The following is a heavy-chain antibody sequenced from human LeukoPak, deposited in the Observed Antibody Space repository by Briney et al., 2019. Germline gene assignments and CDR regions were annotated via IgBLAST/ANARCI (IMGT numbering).Heavy chain of an antibody. V-gene: IGHV4-34*01. Sequence: SETLSLTCAVYGGSFSGYYWSLIRQPPGKGLEWIGEINHSGSTNYNPSLKSRVTISVDTSKNQFSLKLSSVTAADTAVYYCARHLGPRDGYNFSWFDPWGQGTLVTVSS. CDR2: INHSGST. D-gene: IGHD5-24*01. J-gene: IGHJ5*02. CDR1: GGSFSGYY. CDR3: ARHLGPRDGYNFSWFDP.